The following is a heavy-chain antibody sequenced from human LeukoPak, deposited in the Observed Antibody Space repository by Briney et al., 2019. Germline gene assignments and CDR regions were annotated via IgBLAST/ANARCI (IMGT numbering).Heavy chain of an antibody. V-gene: IGHV4-59*08. CDR1: GGSISSYY. CDR3: ARAIAYCGGDCWAFSY. D-gene: IGHD2-21*01. J-gene: IGHJ4*02. CDR2: IYYSGST. Sequence: PSETLSLTCTVSGGSISSYYWSWIRQPPGKGLEWIGYIYYSGSTNYNPSLKSRVTISVDTSKNQFSLKLSSVTAADTAVYYCARAIAYCGGDCWAFSYWGQGTLVTVSS.